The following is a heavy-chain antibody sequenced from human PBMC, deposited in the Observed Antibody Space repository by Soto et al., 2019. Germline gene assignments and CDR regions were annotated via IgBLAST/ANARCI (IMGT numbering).Heavy chain of an antibody. CDR2: INPNSGGT. V-gene: IGHV1-2*04. CDR3: ARESPDHGTSGYYFDY. J-gene: IGHJ4*02. Sequence: GASVKVSCKASGYTFTGYYMHWVRQAPGQGLEWMGWINPNSGGTNYAQNFQGWVTMTRDTSISTAYMELNRLRSDDTAVYYCARESPDHGTSGYYFDYWGQGTLVTVSS. CDR1: GYTFTGYY.